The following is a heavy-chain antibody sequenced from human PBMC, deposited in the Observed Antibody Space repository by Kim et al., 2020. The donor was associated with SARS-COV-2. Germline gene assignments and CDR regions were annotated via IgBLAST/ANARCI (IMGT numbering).Heavy chain of an antibody. V-gene: IGHV1-2*06. CDR1: GYTFTGYY. Sequence: ASVKVSCKASGYTFTGYYMHWERQAPGQGLEWMGRINPKRGEGNYAQKFQGRVTMTRDTSISTAYMELSRLRSDDTAVYYCAREDARSALFDYWGQGTLVTVSS. CDR2: INPKRGEG. J-gene: IGHJ4*02. CDR3: AREDARSALFDY. D-gene: IGHD3-10*01.